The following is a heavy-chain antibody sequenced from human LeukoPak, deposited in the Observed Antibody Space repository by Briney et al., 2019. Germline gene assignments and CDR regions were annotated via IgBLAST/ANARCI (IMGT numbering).Heavy chain of an antibody. J-gene: IGHJ5*02. D-gene: IGHD3-22*01. CDR3: ARGYYESSGTTWFDP. V-gene: IGHV3-33*01. CDR1: GFTFSSYG. CDR2: IWYDGSNK. Sequence: GGSLRLSCAASGFTFSSYGMHWVRQAPGKGLEWVAVIWYDGSNKYYADSVKGRFTISRDNSKNTLYLQMNSLRAEDTAVYYCARGYYESSGTTWFDPWGQGTLVTVSS.